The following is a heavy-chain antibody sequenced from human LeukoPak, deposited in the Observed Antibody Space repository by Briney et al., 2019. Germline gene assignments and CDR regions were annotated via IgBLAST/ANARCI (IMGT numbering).Heavy chain of an antibody. V-gene: IGHV1-18*01. D-gene: IGHD1-26*01. J-gene: IGHJ4*02. Sequence: GASVKVSCKASGYTLTSYGISWVRQAPGQGLEWMGWISTHNDNTKYAQKVQGRVTMTTDTSTSTVYMELRSLRYDDTAVYYCARDLRGGSYYLDSWGQGTLVTVSS. CDR1: GYTLTSYG. CDR2: ISTHNDNT. CDR3: ARDLRGGSYYLDS.